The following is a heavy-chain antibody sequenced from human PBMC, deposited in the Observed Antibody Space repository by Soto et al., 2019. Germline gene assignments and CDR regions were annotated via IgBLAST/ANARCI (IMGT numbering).Heavy chain of an antibody. Sequence: SETLSLTCTVSGGSISSGGYYWSWIRQHPGKGLEWIGYIYYSGSTYYNPSLKSRVTISVDTSKNQFSLKLSSVTAADTAVYYCARDILGYCSGGSCNVYYYYGMDVWGQGTTVTVSS. CDR3: ARDILGYCSGGSCNVYYYYGMDV. CDR2: IYYSGST. V-gene: IGHV4-31*03. D-gene: IGHD2-15*01. CDR1: GGSISSGGYY. J-gene: IGHJ6*02.